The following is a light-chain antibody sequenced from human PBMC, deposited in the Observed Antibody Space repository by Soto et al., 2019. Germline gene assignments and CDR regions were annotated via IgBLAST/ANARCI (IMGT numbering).Light chain of an antibody. CDR1: QDISNY. CDR2: DAS. Sequence: DIQMTQSPSSLSASVGDRVTITCQASQDISNYLNWYQQKPGKAPKLLIYDASNLETGVPSRFSGSGSGTDLTITISSLQPEDIATYYCQQYDNLLSFTFGPGTKVDIK. V-gene: IGKV1-33*01. CDR3: QQYDNLLSFT. J-gene: IGKJ3*01.